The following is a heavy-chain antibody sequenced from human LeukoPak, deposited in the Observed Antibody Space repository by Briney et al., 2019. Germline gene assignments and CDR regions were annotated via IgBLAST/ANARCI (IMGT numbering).Heavy chain of an antibody. J-gene: IGHJ4*02. Sequence: PGGSLRLPCAASGFTFDDYAMHWVRQAPGKGLEWVSLISWDGGSTYYADSVKGRFTISRDNSKNSLYLQMNSLRAEDTALYYCVKDQSSSGYYYHFDYWGQGTLVTVSS. V-gene: IGHV3-43D*04. CDR1: GFTFDDYA. CDR2: ISWDGGST. D-gene: IGHD3-22*01. CDR3: VKDQSSSGYYYHFDY.